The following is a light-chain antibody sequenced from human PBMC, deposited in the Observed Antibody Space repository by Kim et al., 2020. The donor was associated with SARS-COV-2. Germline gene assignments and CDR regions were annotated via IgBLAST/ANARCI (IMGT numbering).Light chain of an antibody. Sequence: DIQMPQSPSPLFASVGDRVTFTSRASQSISRYLNWYQQKPGKAPKLLIYAASSLQSGVPSRFSGSGSGTDFTLTISSLQPEDFATYYCQQSYSTPRTFGQGTKVDIK. J-gene: IGKJ1*01. V-gene: IGKV1-39*01. CDR1: QSISRY. CDR2: AAS. CDR3: QQSYSTPRT.